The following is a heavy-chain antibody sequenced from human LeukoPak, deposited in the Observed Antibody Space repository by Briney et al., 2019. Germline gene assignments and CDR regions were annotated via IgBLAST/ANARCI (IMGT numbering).Heavy chain of an antibody. CDR3: APDPNKWLRNY. D-gene: IGHD5-12*01. Sequence: PGGSLRLSCAASGFMFSSNWMSWVRLAPGKGLEWVANIKEDGTETYYVDSVKGRFTISRDNAKNSLYLQMNSLRVEDTAVYYCAPDPNKWLRNYWGQGTLVTVSS. CDR1: GFMFSSNW. J-gene: IGHJ4*02. CDR2: IKEDGTET. V-gene: IGHV3-7*03.